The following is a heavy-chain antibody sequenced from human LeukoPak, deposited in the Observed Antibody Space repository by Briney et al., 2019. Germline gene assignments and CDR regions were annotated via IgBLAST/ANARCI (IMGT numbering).Heavy chain of an antibody. CDR1: GYTFTDYY. J-gene: IGHJ4*02. V-gene: IGHV1-69-2*01. D-gene: IGHD1-26*01. CDR2: VDPEDGET. Sequence: GASVKISCKASGYTFTDYYMHWVQQAPGKGLEWMGRVDPEDGETIHAEKFQGRVTITADTSTDTAYMELSSLRSEDTAVYYCATDRGGRVDYWGQGTLVTVSS. CDR3: ATDRGGRVDY.